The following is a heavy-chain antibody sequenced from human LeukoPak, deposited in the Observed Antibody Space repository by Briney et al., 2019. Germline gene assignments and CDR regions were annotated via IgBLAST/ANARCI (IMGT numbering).Heavy chain of an antibody. J-gene: IGHJ6*02. Sequence: GGSLRLSCAASGFTFSSYAMSWVRQAPGKGLEWVSAISGSGGSTYYADSVKGRFTISRDNSKNTLYLQMNSLRAEDTAVYYCAGQGGNPRNYYYGMDVWGQGTTVTVSS. V-gene: IGHV3-23*01. CDR1: GFTFSSYA. CDR3: AGQGGNPRNYYYGMDV. CDR2: ISGSGGST. D-gene: IGHD4-23*01.